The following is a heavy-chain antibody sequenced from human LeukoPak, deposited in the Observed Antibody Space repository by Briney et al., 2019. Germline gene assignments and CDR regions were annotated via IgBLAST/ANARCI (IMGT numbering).Heavy chain of an antibody. CDR2: THYRSKRYN. CDR3: ARRGAGQGYDY. D-gene: IGHD1-26*01. J-gene: IGHJ4*02. V-gene: IGHV6-1*01. CDR1: GDSVSSNSAT. Sequence: SQTLSLTCAISGDSVSSNSATWDWISQSPSRGLEWLGRTHYRSKRYNDYAISVNSRITINADTSKNQVSLQLNSVTPEDMAVYFCARRGAGQGYDYWGQGTLVTVSS.